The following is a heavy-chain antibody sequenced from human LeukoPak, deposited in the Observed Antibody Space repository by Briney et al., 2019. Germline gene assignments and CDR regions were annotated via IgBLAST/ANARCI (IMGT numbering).Heavy chain of an antibody. CDR3: ARAPYDILTGTNWFDP. D-gene: IGHD3-9*01. CDR2: INPNSGGT. J-gene: IGHJ5*02. V-gene: IGHV1-2*02. Sequence: ASVKVSCKASGYTFTGYYMQWVRQAPGQGLEWMGWINPNSGGTNYAQKFQGRVTMTRDTSISTAYMELSRLRSDDTAVYYCARAPYDILTGTNWFDPWGQGTLVTVSS. CDR1: GYTFTGYY.